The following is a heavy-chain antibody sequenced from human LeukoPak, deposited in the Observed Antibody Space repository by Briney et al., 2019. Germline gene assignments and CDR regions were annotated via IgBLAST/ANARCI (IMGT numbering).Heavy chain of an antibody. CDR1: GGSISSYY. Sequence: SETLSLTCTVSGGSISSYYWSWIRQPAGKGLEWIGRIYTSGSTNYNPSLKSRVTMSLDTAKNQLSLKLSSVTAADTAVYYCARGNYYYYMDAWAKGPRSPSP. J-gene: IGHJ6*03. CDR3: ARGNYYYYMDA. V-gene: IGHV4-4*07. CDR2: IYTSGST.